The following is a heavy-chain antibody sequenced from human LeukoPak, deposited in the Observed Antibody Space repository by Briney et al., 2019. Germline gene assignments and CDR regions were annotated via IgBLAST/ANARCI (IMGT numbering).Heavy chain of an antibody. CDR3: ATGNGHAFDI. V-gene: IGHV3-7*01. D-gene: IGHD3-10*01. CDR1: GFRFGGFW. Sequence: PGGSLRLSCEASGFRFGGFWMNWVRQAPGKGPERVANINQDGSEKLYVDSVKGRFTISRDNAKNSLYLQMNSLRVEDTAVYYCATGNGHAFDIWGQGTMVTVSA. CDR2: INQDGSEK. J-gene: IGHJ3*02.